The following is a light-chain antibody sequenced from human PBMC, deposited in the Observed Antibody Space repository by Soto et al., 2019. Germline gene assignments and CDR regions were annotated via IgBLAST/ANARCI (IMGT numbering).Light chain of an antibody. CDR2: DDS. Sequence: SYDLTQPPSVSVAPGQTARITCEGNNIGSKSVHWYQQKPGQAPVLVVYDDSDRPSGIPERFSGSNSGNTATLTISRVEDGDEADYYCQVWDSSTDHYGFGNGTKVTV. V-gene: IGLV3-21*02. J-gene: IGLJ1*01. CDR3: QVWDSSTDHYG. CDR1: NIGSKS.